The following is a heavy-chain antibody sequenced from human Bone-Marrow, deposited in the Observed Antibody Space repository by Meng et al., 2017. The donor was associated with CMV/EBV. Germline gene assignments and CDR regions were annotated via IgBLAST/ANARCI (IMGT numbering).Heavy chain of an antibody. CDR1: GGSISSYY. J-gene: IGHJ5*02. CDR2: IYTSGST. CDR3: ARNLEWSSYLGWFDP. D-gene: IGHD3-3*01. Sequence: SETLSLTCTVSGGSISSYYWSWIRQPAGKGLEWIGRIYTSGSTNYNPSLKSRVTMSVDTSKNQFSLKLSSVTAADTAVYYCARNLEWSSYLGWFDPWGQGTRVTVSS. V-gene: IGHV4-4*07.